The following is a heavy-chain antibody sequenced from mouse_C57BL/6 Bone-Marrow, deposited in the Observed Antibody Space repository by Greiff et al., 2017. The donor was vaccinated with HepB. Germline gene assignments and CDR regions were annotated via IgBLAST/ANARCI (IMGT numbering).Heavy chain of an antibody. CDR3: ARTERDY. CDR1: GYTFTDYY. CDR2: INPYNGGT. Sequence: EVKLMESGPVLVKPGASVKMSCKASGYTFTDYYMNWVKQSHGKSLEWIGVINPYNGGTSYNQKFKGKATLTVDKSSSTAYMELNSLTSEDSAVYYCARTERDYWGQGTTLTVSS. J-gene: IGHJ2*01. V-gene: IGHV1-19*01.